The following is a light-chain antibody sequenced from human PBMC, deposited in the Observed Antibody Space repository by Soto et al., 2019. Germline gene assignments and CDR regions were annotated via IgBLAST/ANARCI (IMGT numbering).Light chain of an antibody. Sequence: EIVLTQSPGTLSLSPGESATLSCRASQSVSSNYLGWYQQKPGQAPRLLIYGASSRATGIPDRFSGSGSGTDFILTITRLEPEDFAVYYCQQYESSPWTFGQGTKVE. CDR1: QSVSSNY. J-gene: IGKJ1*01. CDR2: GAS. V-gene: IGKV3-20*01. CDR3: QQYESSPWT.